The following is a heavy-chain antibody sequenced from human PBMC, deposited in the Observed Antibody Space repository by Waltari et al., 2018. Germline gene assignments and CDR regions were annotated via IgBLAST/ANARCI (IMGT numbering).Heavy chain of an antibody. CDR2: IYTSGST. Sequence: QVLLQESGPGLVKPSETLSLTCTVSGGSISVYYWNWIRQPPGKGLEWIGRIYTSGSTNYNPALKSRVTISINTSNNQFSLKLSSVTAADTAVYYCARDHYCSGGACYPGGSAFDIWGQGTMVTVSS. J-gene: IGHJ3*02. CDR1: GGSISVYY. V-gene: IGHV4-4*07. CDR3: ARDHYCSGGACYPGGSAFDI. D-gene: IGHD2-15*01.